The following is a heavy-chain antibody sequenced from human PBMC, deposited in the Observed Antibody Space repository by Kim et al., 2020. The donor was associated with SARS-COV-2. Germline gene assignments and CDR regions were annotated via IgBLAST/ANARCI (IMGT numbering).Heavy chain of an antibody. D-gene: IGHD6-6*01. J-gene: IGHJ4*02. CDR3: AGAAGSSSSPLDY. Sequence: VQSGKGRLTPSRDHAKNSLYLQINSVRAEGTAVYYCAGAAGSSSSPLDYWGQGTLVTVSS. V-gene: IGHV3-7*04.